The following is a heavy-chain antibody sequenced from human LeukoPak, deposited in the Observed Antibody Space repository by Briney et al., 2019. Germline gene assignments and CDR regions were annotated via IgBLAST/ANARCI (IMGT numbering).Heavy chain of an antibody. CDR3: ARGLFMIVVVHPLPFDP. CDR1: GGSFSGYY. D-gene: IGHD3-22*01. V-gene: IGHV4-34*01. Sequence: SETLSLTCAVYGGSFSGYYWSWIRQPPEKGLEWIGEINHSGSTNYNPSLKSRVTISVDTSKNQFSLKLSSVTAADTAVYYCARGLFMIVVVHPLPFDPWGQGTLVTVSS. J-gene: IGHJ5*02. CDR2: INHSGST.